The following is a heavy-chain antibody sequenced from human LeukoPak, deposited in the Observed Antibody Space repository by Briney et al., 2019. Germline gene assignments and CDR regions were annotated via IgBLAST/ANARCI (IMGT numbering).Heavy chain of an antibody. J-gene: IGHJ3*02. Sequence: GGSLRLSCAASGFTFSDYYMSWIRQAPGKGLEWVSYISSSGSTIYYADSVKGRFTISRDNAKNSLYLQMNSLRAEDTAVYYCARMAAAGPYDAFDIWDQGTMVTVSS. CDR2: ISSSGSTI. V-gene: IGHV3-11*01. D-gene: IGHD6-13*01. CDR3: ARMAAAGPYDAFDI. CDR1: GFTFSDYY.